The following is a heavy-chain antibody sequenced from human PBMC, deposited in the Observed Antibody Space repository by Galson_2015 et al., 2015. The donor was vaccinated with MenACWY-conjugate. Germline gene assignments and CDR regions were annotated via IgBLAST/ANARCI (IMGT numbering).Heavy chain of an antibody. Sequence: SLRLSCAASGFTFNTYTMTWVRQAAGKGLEWVSGTSGSGNITKYADSARGRFTISRDNSKNTLYLQMSSLRVEDTALYYCARGGRRNGVDYWGQGTLVTVSS. J-gene: IGHJ4*02. CDR1: GFTFNTYT. V-gene: IGHV3-23*01. D-gene: IGHD2-8*01. CDR2: TSGSGNIT. CDR3: ARGGRRNGVDY.